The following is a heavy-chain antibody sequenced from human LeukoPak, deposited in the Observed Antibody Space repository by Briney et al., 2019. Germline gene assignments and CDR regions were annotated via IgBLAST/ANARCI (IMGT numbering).Heavy chain of an antibody. Sequence: SETLSLTCTVSGGSISSYYWSWIRQPPGKGLEWIGYIYYSGSTNYNPPLKSRVTISVDTSKNQFSLKLSSVTAADTAVYYCARDRWIQLWPTGYYYYYMDVWGKGTTVTVSS. CDR3: ARDRWIQLWPTGYYYYYMDV. CDR1: GGSISSYY. J-gene: IGHJ6*03. CDR2: IYYSGST. V-gene: IGHV4-59*01. D-gene: IGHD5-18*01.